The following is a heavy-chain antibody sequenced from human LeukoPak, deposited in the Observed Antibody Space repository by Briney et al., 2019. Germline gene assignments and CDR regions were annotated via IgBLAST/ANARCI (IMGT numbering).Heavy chain of an antibody. CDR3: ARHVYDFWSGYYYYFDY. CDR2: IYYSGST. Sequence: PSETLSLTCTVSGGSISISSYYWGWIRQPPGKGPEWIGSIYYSGSTYYNPSLKSRVTISVDTSKNQFSLKLSSVTAADTAVYYCARHVYDFWSGYYYYFDYWGQGTLVTVSS. D-gene: IGHD3-3*01. J-gene: IGHJ4*02. CDR1: GGSISISSYY. V-gene: IGHV4-39*01.